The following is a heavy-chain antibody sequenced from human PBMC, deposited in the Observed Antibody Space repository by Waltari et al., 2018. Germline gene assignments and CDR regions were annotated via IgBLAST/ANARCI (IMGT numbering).Heavy chain of an antibody. Sequence: VQLQQWGAGLLKPSETLSLTCAIYGVSLRGYYWSWIRQPPGTGLAWIGEINHSGSTNYNPSLKSRVTISVDTSNNQFPLKLSSVTAADTAVYYCARAYIAAAGTVRVQGWFDPWGQGTLVTVSS. J-gene: IGHJ5*02. CDR1: GVSLRGYY. V-gene: IGHV4-34*01. CDR3: ARAYIAAAGTVRVQGWFDP. D-gene: IGHD6-13*01. CDR2: INHSGST.